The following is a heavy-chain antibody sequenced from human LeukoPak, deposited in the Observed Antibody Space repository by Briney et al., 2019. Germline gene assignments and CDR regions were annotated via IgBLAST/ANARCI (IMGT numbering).Heavy chain of an antibody. D-gene: IGHD2-2*01. CDR3: ARAAVPANRGNWFDP. Sequence: GASVKVSCKASGYTFTAYYMHWVRQAPGQGLEWMGWINPNSGGTNYAQKFQGRVTMTRDTSISTAYMELSRLRSDDTAVYYCARAAVPANRGNWFDPWGQGTLVTVSS. J-gene: IGHJ5*02. CDR1: GYTFTAYY. V-gene: IGHV1-2*02. CDR2: INPNSGGT.